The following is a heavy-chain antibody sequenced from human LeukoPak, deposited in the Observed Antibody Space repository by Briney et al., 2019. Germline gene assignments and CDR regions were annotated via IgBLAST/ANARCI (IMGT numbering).Heavy chain of an antibody. CDR2: ISAYNGNT. J-gene: IGHJ4*02. V-gene: IGHV1-18*01. CDR1: GYTFTSYG. D-gene: IGHD3-16*02. CDR3: ARDESDYVWGSYRPFDY. Sequence: RASVKVSCKASGYTFTSYGISWVRQAPGQGLEWMGWISAYNGNTNYAQKLQGRVTMTTDTSTSTAYMELRSLRSDDTAVYYCARDESDYVWGSYRPFDYWGQGTLVTVSS.